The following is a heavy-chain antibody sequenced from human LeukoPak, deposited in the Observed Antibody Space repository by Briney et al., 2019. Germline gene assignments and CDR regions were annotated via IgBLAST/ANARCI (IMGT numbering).Heavy chain of an antibody. CDR2: IKQDGSEK. CDR1: GFTFSSYG. D-gene: IGHD3-22*01. V-gene: IGHV3-7*01. Sequence: GGSLRLSCAASGFTFSSYGMHWVRQAPGKGLEWVANIKQDGSEKYYVDSVKGRFTISRDNAKNSLYLQMNSLRAEDTAVYYCARDGYDSSDDAFDIWGQGTMVTVSS. J-gene: IGHJ3*02. CDR3: ARDGYDSSDDAFDI.